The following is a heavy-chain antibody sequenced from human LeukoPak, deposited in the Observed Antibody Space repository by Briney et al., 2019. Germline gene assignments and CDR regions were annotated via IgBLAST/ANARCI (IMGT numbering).Heavy chain of an antibody. V-gene: IGHV4-59*08. Sequence: SETLSLTFTVSGGSISTYYWSWIRQPPGRGLEWIGYIYYSGNTNYNPSLKSRVTISVDTSKNHFSLRLSSVTAADTAVYYCARLHYQGSGRLWFDPWGQGTLVTVSS. CDR1: GGSISTYY. CDR2: IYYSGNT. D-gene: IGHD3-10*01. J-gene: IGHJ5*02. CDR3: ARLHYQGSGRLWFDP.